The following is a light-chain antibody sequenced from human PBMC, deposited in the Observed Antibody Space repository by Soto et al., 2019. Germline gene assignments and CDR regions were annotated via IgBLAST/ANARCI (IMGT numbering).Light chain of an antibody. CDR1: SSDVGGYDF. Sequence: QSALTQPPSASGSPGQSVTISCTGTSSDVGGYDFVSWYQHLPGKVPKLVIYEVSKRPSGVPDRFSGSKSGNTASLTISSLQAEDEAYYYCSSYTSASTHVFGTGTKVTVL. V-gene: IGLV2-18*02. CDR3: SSYTSASTHV. J-gene: IGLJ1*01. CDR2: EVS.